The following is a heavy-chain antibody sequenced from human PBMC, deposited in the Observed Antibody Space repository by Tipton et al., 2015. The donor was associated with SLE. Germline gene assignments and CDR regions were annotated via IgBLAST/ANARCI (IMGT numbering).Heavy chain of an antibody. D-gene: IGHD6-13*01. CDR2: ISSSGSII. CDR1: GFTFSNYE. CDR3: ARGVSSSSNGFFQH. Sequence: GSLRLSCAASGFTFSNYEMNWVRQTPGKGLGWVSYISSSGSIIYYADSVKGRFTISRDNAKNSLYLQMNSLRAEDTAVYYCARGVSSSSNGFFQHWGQGTLVTVSS. V-gene: IGHV3-48*03. J-gene: IGHJ1*01.